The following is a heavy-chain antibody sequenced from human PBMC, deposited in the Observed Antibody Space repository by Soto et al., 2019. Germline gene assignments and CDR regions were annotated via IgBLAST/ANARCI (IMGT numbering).Heavy chain of an antibody. V-gene: IGHV4-59*01. CDR1: GGSISSYY. Sequence: SETLSLTCTVSGGSISSYYWIWIRQPPGKGLEWIGYIYYSGSTNYNPSLKSRVTISVDTSKNQFSLKLNSVTAADTAVYYCARVGGLPAANIVYFDYWGQGTLVTVSS. CDR3: ARVGGLPAANIVYFDY. J-gene: IGHJ4*02. CDR2: IYYSGST. D-gene: IGHD2-2*01.